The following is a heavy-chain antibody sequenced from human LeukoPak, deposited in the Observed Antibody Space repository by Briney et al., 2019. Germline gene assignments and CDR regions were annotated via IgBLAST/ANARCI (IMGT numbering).Heavy chain of an antibody. Sequence: PGGSLRLSCAASGITFSASGMHWVRQAPGKGLEWAAMIWSDGSNQYYADSVKGRFTISRDNSKNTVYLQMDSLRAEDTAIYFCARDKGTRALDYWGQGVLVTVSS. J-gene: IGHJ4*02. CDR2: IWSDGSNQ. V-gene: IGHV3-33*01. D-gene: IGHD1-1*01. CDR3: ARDKGTRALDY. CDR1: GITFSASG.